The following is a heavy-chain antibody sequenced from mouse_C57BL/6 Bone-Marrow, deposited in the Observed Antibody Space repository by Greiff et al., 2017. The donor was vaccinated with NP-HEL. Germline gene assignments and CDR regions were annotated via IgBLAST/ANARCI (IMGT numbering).Heavy chain of an antibody. V-gene: IGHV1-9*01. CDR2: ILPGSGST. Sequence: VQLQQSGAELMKPGASVKLSCKATGYTFTGYWIEWVKQRPGHGLEWIGEILPGSGSTNYNEKFKGKATFTADTSSNTAYMQLSSLTTEDSAIYYCARWIYYYGSSLPHGYFDVWGTGTTVTVSS. CDR1: GYTFTGYW. J-gene: IGHJ1*03. D-gene: IGHD1-1*01. CDR3: ARWIYYYGSSLPHGYFDV.